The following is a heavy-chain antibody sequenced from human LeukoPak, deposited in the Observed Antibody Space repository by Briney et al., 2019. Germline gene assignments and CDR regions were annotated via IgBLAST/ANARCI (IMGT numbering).Heavy chain of an antibody. D-gene: IGHD3-22*01. J-gene: IGHJ4*02. CDR2: ISGSGGST. CDR1: GFTFSSYG. CDR3: ARDLTYYYDSSGYYPYYFDY. Sequence: GGSLRLSCAASGFTFSSYGMSWVRQAPGKGLEWVSAISGSGGSTYYADSVKGRFTISRDNAKNSLYLQMNSLRAEDTAVYYCARDLTYYYDSSGYYPYYFDYWGQGTLVTVSS. V-gene: IGHV3-23*01.